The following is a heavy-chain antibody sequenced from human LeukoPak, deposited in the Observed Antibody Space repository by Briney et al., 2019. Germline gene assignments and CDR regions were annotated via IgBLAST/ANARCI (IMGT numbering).Heavy chain of an antibody. CDR2: ISGSGGST. J-gene: IGHJ4*02. CDR3: ARGGTTHYGSGSLFFDF. D-gene: IGHD3-10*01. CDR1: GFTFSSYA. V-gene: IGHV3-23*01. Sequence: GGSLRLSCAASGFTFSSYAMSWVRQAPGKGLEWVSAISGSGGSTYYADSVKGRFTISRDNSKNTLYLQMNSLRAEDTAVYYCARGGTTHYGSGSLFFDFWGQGTLVTVSS.